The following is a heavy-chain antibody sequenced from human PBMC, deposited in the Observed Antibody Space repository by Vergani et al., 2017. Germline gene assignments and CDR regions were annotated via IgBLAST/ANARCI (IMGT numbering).Heavy chain of an antibody. J-gene: IGHJ4*02. CDR2: INPSGGST. CDR3: ARPHGDILPPDPRRLDY. Sequence: QVLLVQSGAEVKKPGASVRVSCKTPGYTSTNYYIHWVRQAPGQGLEWMGIINPSGGSTTYAQQFQGRLTMTRATSTSTVYMDLSNLRSEDTAVYYCARPHGDILPPDPRRLDYWGQGTLVTVSS. CDR1: GYTSTNYY. V-gene: IGHV1-46*03.